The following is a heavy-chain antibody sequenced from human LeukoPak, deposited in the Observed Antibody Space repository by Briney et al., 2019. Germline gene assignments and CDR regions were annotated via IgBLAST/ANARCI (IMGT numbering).Heavy chain of an antibody. CDR2: ISDSGDKT. J-gene: IGHJ6*03. Sequence: PGGSLRLSCAASGFTFSNYAMSWVRQAPGKGLEWVSSISDSGDKTYYAESVKGRFTISRDNSKNTLYLQMNSLRAEDTAVYYCAKSQYYYMDVWGKGTTVAVSS. V-gene: IGHV3-23*01. CDR1: GFTFSNYA. CDR3: AKSQYYYMDV.